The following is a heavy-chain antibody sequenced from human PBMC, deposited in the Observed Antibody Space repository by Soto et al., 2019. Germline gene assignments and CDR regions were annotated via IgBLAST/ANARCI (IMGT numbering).Heavy chain of an antibody. J-gene: IGHJ5*02. Sequence: PSETLSLTCTVSGGSISSGDYYWSWIRQPPGKGLEWIGYIYYSGSTYYNPSLKSRVTISVDTSKNQFSLKLSSVTAADTAVYYCARDGVPAANWFDPWGQGTLVTVSS. D-gene: IGHD2-2*01. CDR2: IYYSGST. CDR1: GGSISSGDYY. CDR3: ARDGVPAANWFDP. V-gene: IGHV4-30-4*01.